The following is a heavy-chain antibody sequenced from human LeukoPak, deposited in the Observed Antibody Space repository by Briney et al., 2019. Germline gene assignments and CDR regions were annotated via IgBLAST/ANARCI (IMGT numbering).Heavy chain of an antibody. Sequence: ASVKVSCKASGYTFTAYYIHWVRQAPGQGLEWMGWINPNSGGTNTAQKFQGRVTMTRDTSISTAYMELSSLRSDDTAVYYCARDLYCTNGVCYSHRIDYWGQGTLVTVSS. CDR1: GYTFTAYY. CDR3: ARDLYCTNGVCYSHRIDY. V-gene: IGHV1-2*02. J-gene: IGHJ4*02. D-gene: IGHD2-8*01. CDR2: INPNSGGT.